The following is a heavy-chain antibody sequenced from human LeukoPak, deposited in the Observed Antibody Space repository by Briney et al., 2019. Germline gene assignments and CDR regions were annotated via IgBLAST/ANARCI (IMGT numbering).Heavy chain of an antibody. D-gene: IGHD3-10*01. CDR2: IYTSGST. CDR1: GGSISSGSYY. Sequence: PSETLSLTCTVSGGSISSGSYYWSWIRQPAGKGLEWIGRIYTSGSTNYNPSLKSRVTISVDTSKNQFSLKLSSVTAADTAVYYCARDSARGVSEFDYWGQGTLVTVSS. V-gene: IGHV4-61*02. CDR3: ARDSARGVSEFDY. J-gene: IGHJ4*02.